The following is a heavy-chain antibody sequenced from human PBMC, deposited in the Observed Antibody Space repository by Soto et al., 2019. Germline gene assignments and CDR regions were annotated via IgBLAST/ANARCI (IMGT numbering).Heavy chain of an antibody. CDR3: ARDRGYYDSSGYYLYNWFDP. CDR2: INPSGGST. CDR1: GYTFTSYY. V-gene: IGHV1-46*03. D-gene: IGHD3-22*01. Sequence: QVQLVQSGAEVKKPGASVKVSCKASGYTFTSYYMHWVRQAPGQGLEWMGIINPSGGSTSYAQKFQGRVTMTRDTSTSTVYMELSSLRSEDTAVYYCARDRGYYDSSGYYLYNWFDPWGQGTLVPVSS. J-gene: IGHJ5*02.